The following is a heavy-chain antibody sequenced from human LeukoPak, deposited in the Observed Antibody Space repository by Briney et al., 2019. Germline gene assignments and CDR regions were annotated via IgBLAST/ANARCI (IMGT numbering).Heavy chain of an antibody. CDR3: ARIIVGAMDY. D-gene: IGHD1-26*01. CDR1: GGSISSYY. Sequence: SETLSLTCSVSGGSISSYYWGWIRQPPGKGLEWIGSIYYSGSTYYNPSLKSRVTISVDTSKNQFSLKLSSVTAADAAVYYCARIIVGAMDYWGQGTLVTVSS. V-gene: IGHV4-39*01. CDR2: IYYSGST. J-gene: IGHJ4*02.